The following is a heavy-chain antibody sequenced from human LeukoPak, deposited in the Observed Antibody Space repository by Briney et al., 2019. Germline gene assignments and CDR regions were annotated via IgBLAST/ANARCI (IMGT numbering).Heavy chain of an antibody. CDR2: ICTSGSI. J-gene: IGHJ4*02. Sequence: PSETLSLTCSVSGDSIRSGTYYWSWIRQPAGKGLEWIGRICTSGSISYNPSLKSRVTISVDTSKNQFSLKLTSVTAADTAVYYCARGGGATRIDYWGQRTLVTVSS. CDR3: ARGGGATRIDY. V-gene: IGHV4-61*02. CDR1: GDSIRSGTYY. D-gene: IGHD5-12*01.